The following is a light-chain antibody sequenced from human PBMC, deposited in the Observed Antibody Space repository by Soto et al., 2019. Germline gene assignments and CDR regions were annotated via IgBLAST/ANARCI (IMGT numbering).Light chain of an antibody. J-gene: IGKJ1*01. V-gene: IGKV3-20*01. CDR3: HQYDSIVQT. Sequence: EIVLTQSPGTLSLSLGERATLSCRASQSVSSNLAWYQQKPGQAPRLLIYGASTRATGIPARFSGSGSGTDFTLTISSLEPEDFAVYYCHQYDSIVQTFGQGTKVDIK. CDR1: QSVSSN. CDR2: GAS.